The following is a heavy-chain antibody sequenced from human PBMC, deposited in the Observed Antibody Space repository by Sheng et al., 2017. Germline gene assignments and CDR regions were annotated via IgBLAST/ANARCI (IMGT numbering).Heavy chain of an antibody. CDR3: AKDSVAAIVSYYGMDV. J-gene: IGHJ6*02. V-gene: IGHV3-23*04. CDR2: ISGSGGST. CDR1: GFTFSSYA. Sequence: EVQLVESGGGLVQPGGSLRLSCAASGFTFSSYAMSWVRQAPGKGLEWVSAISGSGGSTYYADSVKGRFTISRDNSKNTLYLQMNSLRAEDTAVYYCAKDSVAAIVSYYGMDVWGQGTTVTVSS. D-gene: IGHD2-15*01.